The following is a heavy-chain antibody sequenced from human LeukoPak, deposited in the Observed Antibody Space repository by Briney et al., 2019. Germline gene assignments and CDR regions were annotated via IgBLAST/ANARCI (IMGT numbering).Heavy chain of an antibody. CDR3: ATPYTMVRGVSYYGMDV. Sequence: GASVKVSCKVSGYTLTELSMHWVRQAPGKGLEWMGGFDPEDGETIYAQKFQGRVTMTEDTSTDTAYMELSSLRFEDTAVYYCATPYTMVRGVSYYGMDVWGKGTTVTVSS. J-gene: IGHJ6*04. CDR1: GYTLTELS. V-gene: IGHV1-24*01. CDR2: FDPEDGET. D-gene: IGHD3-10*01.